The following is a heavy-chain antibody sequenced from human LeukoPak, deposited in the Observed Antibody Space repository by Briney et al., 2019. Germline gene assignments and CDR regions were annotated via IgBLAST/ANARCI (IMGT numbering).Heavy chain of an antibody. V-gene: IGHV4-31*03. Sequence: SQTLSLTCTVSGGSISSGGYYWSWIRQHPGKGLEWIGYIYYSGGTYYNPSLKSRVTISVDTSKNQFSLKLSSVTAADTAVYYCARDRYCSGGSCYPHHWYFDLWGRGTLVTVSS. CDR2: IYYSGGT. D-gene: IGHD2-15*01. CDR1: GGSISSGGYY. CDR3: ARDRYCSGGSCYPHHWYFDL. J-gene: IGHJ2*01.